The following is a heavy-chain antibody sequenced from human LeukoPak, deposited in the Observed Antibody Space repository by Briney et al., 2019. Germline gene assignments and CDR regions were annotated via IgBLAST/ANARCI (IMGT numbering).Heavy chain of an antibody. J-gene: IGHJ6*02. D-gene: IGHD6-13*01. CDR3: AREGFCSSSCPDYYYYGMDV. Sequence: GGSLRLSCAASGFTFSSYSMNWVRQAPGKGLEWVSSISSSSSYIYYADSVKGRFTISRDNAKNSLYLQMNRLRAEDTAVYYCAREGFCSSSCPDYYYYGMDVWGQGTTVTVSS. CDR1: GFTFSSYS. CDR2: ISSSSSYI. V-gene: IGHV3-21*01.